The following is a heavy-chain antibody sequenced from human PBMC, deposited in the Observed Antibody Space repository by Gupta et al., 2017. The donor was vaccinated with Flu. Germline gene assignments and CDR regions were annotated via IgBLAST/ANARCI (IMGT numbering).Heavy chain of an antibody. J-gene: IGHJ2*01. Sequence: EVQLVESGGGLVKPGGSLRLSCAASGFTFSTYSMSWVRQAPGKGLEWVSSISGSSSYMYYADSVKGRFTISRDNAKKSLYLQMNSLRAEDTAVYYCARGYSTSWTYWYFDLWGRGTLATVSS. CDR1: GFTFSTYS. CDR2: ISGSSSYM. V-gene: IGHV3-21*01. D-gene: IGHD6-13*01. CDR3: ARGYSTSWTYWYFDL.